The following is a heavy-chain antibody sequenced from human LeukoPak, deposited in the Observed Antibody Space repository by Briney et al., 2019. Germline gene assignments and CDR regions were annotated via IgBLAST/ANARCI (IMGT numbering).Heavy chain of an antibody. Sequence: GGSLRLSCAASGHTFNNAWMSWVRQAPGKGLEWVGRIRSRSAGGTTDYGAPVKGRFTISRDDSKHTLYLQMNSLKTEDTAVYYCSTGGGTHDYWGQGTLVTVSS. CDR2: IRSRSAGGTT. D-gene: IGHD2-15*01. CDR1: GHTFNNAW. V-gene: IGHV3-15*01. J-gene: IGHJ4*02. CDR3: STGGGTHDY.